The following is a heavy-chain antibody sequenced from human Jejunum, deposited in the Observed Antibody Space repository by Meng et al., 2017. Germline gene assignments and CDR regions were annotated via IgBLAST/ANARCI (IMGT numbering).Heavy chain of an antibody. D-gene: IGHD2-2*01. CDR2: IDTNTGNT. V-gene: IGHV7-4-1*02. J-gene: IGHJ4*02. CDR3: TRDGYSDCSSTSCFDY. CDR1: GYTFSHYA. Sequence: QVRVVQSGSELKKPGASGKVSCKASGYTFSHYAINWLRQDPGQGLEGMGWIDTNTGNTMYAQGFIGRVVFSLDTSVSTAYLQISSLKADDTAVYYCTRDGYSDCSSTSCFDYWGQGTLVTVSS.